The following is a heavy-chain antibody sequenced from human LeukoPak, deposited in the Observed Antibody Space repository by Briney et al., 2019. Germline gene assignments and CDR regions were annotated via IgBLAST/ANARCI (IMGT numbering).Heavy chain of an antibody. V-gene: IGHV1-2*02. CDR2: INPNSGDT. Sequence: ASVKVSCKASGYTFTGYYMHWVRQAPGQGLEWMGWINPNSGDTNYAQKFQGRVTMTRDTSVSTAYVELTSLRSDDTAVYYCAKARSRSSASSDYWGQGTLVTVSS. CDR1: GYTFTGYY. CDR3: AKARSRSSASSDY. D-gene: IGHD6-6*01. J-gene: IGHJ4*02.